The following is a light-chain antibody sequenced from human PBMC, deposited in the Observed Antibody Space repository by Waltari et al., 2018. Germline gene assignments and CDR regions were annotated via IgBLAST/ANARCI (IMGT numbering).Light chain of an antibody. J-gene: IGKJ2*01. CDR3: LQDYNYPYT. V-gene: IGKV1-6*01. CDR1: QDIRSE. CDR2: AAS. Sequence: AIQMTQSPSSLSASVGDRVTMTCRASQDIRSELGWYQQKPGKAPKLLIYAASTLQSGVPSRFSGSGSGTDFTLTISSLQPEDFATYYCLQDYNYPYTFGQGTKLEIK.